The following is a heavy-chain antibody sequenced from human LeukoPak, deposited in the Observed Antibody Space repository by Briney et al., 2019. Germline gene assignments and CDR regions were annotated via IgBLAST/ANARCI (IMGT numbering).Heavy chain of an antibody. J-gene: IGHJ4*02. Sequence: GGSLRLSCAASGFTFSAHSMNWVRQAPGKGLEWVSSISSGSRYIYYADSVKGRFTISRDNAKDSLYLQMNSLRAEDTALYYCAKASEYYGSGSYPIGGFYWGQGTLVTVSS. V-gene: IGHV3-21*04. CDR3: AKASEYYGSGSYPIGGFY. D-gene: IGHD3-10*01. CDR2: ISSGSRYI. CDR1: GFTFSAHS.